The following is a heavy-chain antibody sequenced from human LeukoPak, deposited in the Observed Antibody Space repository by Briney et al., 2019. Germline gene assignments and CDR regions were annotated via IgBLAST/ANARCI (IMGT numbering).Heavy chain of an antibody. CDR2: ISGNGGKT. J-gene: IGHJ6*02. V-gene: IGHV3-23*01. CDR1: GFTFSSYW. Sequence: GGSLRLSCTASGFTFSSYWMSWVRQAPGKGLEWVSAISGNGGKTYYADSVKGRFTISRDNSRSTLYLQMNSLRAEDTAIYYCAKDQGSYGMDVWGQGTTVTVSS. D-gene: IGHD3-10*01. CDR3: AKDQGSYGMDV.